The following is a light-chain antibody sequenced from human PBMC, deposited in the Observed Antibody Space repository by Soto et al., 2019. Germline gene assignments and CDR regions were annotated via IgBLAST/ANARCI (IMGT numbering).Light chain of an antibody. CDR1: TGAVANSHY. CDR2: DTT. V-gene: IGLV7-46*01. J-gene: IGLJ3*02. Sequence: QAVVTQEPSLTVSPGGTVTLTCGSSTGAVANSHYPYWFQQKPGQAPRTLIYDTTNKHSWTPARFSGSLLGGKATLTLSGAQPEDEADYYCLLSYCDARAWVFGGGTKLTVL. CDR3: LLSYCDARAWV.